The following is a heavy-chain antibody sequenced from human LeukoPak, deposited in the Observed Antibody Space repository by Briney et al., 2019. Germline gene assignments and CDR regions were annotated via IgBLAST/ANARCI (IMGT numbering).Heavy chain of an antibody. V-gene: IGHV4-59*01. CDR3: ARGWYSSGWSGGYFDY. CDR1: GGSISGFY. Sequence: SETLSLTCSVFGGSISGFYWTWIRQPPGKGLEWIGYIYYTGSTNSNPSLKSRVTISVDTSKNQFSLKLGTVTAADTAVYYCARGWYSSGWSGGYFDYWGQGTLATVSS. J-gene: IGHJ4*02. CDR2: IYYTGST. D-gene: IGHD6-19*01.